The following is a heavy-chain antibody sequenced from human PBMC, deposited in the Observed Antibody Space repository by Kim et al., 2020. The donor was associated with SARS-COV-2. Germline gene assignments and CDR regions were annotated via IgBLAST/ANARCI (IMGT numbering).Heavy chain of an antibody. D-gene: IGHD3-22*01. V-gene: IGHV4-34*01. Sequence: SETLSLTCAVYGGSFSGYYWSWIRQPPGKGLEWIGEINHSGSTNYNPSLKSRVTISVDTSKNQFSLKLSSVTAADTAVYYCAIDSSGYYYYFDYWGQGTLVTVSS. CDR2: INHSGST. CDR3: AIDSSGYYYYFDY. J-gene: IGHJ4*02. CDR1: GGSFSGYY.